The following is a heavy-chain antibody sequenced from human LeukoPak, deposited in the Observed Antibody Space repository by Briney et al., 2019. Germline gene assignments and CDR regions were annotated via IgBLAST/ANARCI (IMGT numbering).Heavy chain of an antibody. CDR3: ARDCRRQLWAVAARGAFDI. CDR2: IKQDGSEK. J-gene: IGHJ3*02. CDR1: GFTFSSYW. Sequence: GGSLRLSCAASGFTFSSYWMSWVRQAPGKGLEWVANIKQDGSEKYYVDSVKGRFTISRDNAKNSLYLQMNSLRAEDTAVYYCARDCRRQLWAVAARGAFDIWGQGTMVTVSS. V-gene: IGHV3-7*01. D-gene: IGHD6-19*01.